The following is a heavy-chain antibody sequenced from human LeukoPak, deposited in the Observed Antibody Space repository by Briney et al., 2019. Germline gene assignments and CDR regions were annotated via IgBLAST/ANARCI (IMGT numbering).Heavy chain of an antibody. Sequence: SETLSLTCAVYGGSFSGYYWSWIRQPPGKGLEWIGEINHSGSTNYNPSLKSRVTISVDTSKNQFSLKLSSVTAADTAVYYCARGRGAARLHCFDYWGQGTLVTVSS. CDR3: ARGRGAARLHCFDY. D-gene: IGHD6-6*01. V-gene: IGHV4-34*01. CDR1: GGSFSGYY. J-gene: IGHJ4*02. CDR2: INHSGST.